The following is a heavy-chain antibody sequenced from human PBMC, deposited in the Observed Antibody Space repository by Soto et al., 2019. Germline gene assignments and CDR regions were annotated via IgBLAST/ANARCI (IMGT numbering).Heavy chain of an antibody. D-gene: IGHD3-10*01. Sequence: QVQLVRSGAEVKKPGASVKVSCKASGYTFTSYGISWVRQAPGQGLEWMGWISAYNGNTNYAQKLQGRVTMTTDTSTSTAYMELRSLRSDDTAVYYCAREGVKYYYGSGSYYKPFDYWGQGTLVTVSS. J-gene: IGHJ4*02. CDR3: AREGVKYYYGSGSYYKPFDY. CDR1: GYTFTSYG. CDR2: ISAYNGNT. V-gene: IGHV1-18*01.